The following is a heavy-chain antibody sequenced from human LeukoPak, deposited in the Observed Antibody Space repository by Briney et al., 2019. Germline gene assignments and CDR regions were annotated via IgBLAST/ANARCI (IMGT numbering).Heavy chain of an antibody. V-gene: IGHV4-39*07. D-gene: IGHD2-8*01. CDR3: ARDDCTNGVCLFDY. J-gene: IGHJ4*02. CDR2: IYYSGST. CDR1: GGSISSSSYY. Sequence: SQTLSLTCTVSGGSISSSSYYWGWIRQPPGKGLEWIGSIYYSGSTYYNPSLKSRVTISVDTSKNQFSLKLSSVTAADTAVYYCARDDCTNGVCLFDYWGQGTLVTVSS.